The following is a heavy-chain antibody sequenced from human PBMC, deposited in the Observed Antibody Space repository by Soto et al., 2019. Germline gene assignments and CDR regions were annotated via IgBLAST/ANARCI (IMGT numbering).Heavy chain of an antibody. J-gene: IGHJ4*02. CDR2: ISFDGSIK. V-gene: IGHV3-30-3*01. CDR3: ARDMALPQYGDTDY. D-gene: IGHD4-17*01. Sequence: PGRTQRLSWAPSGISLSRYAMHWVRQAPAHGLAWLAPISFDGSIKYYADSVRCLFTISRDNSKNTTYLQMNSLRPGDTAMYYCARDMALPQYGDTDYWGQRTMGAV. CDR1: GISLSRYA.